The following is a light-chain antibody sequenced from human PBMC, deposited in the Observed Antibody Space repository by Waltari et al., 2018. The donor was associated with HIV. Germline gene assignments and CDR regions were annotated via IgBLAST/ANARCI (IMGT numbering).Light chain of an antibody. CDR3: NSRDSTTKRLT. J-gene: IGLJ2*01. CDR1: SLRNFY. V-gene: IGLV3-19*01. CDR2: GKN. Sequence: SSELTQDPAASVALGQTVRITCQGDSLRNFYASWYQQKPGQAPVLVLYGKNNRPSGIPDRISCSSSGSTASLTITGTQAEDEADYYCNSRDSTTKRLTFGGGTKLTVL.